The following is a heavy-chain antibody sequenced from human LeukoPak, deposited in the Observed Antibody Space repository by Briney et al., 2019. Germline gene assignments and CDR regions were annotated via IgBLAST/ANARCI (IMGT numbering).Heavy chain of an antibody. CDR1: GFNFNMFA. J-gene: IGHJ4*02. CDR3: AKEQRIRHCSEGVCMEGYYFDY. D-gene: IGHD2-8*01. CDR2: ISRGGGTT. Sequence: HPGGSLRLSCTGSGFNFNMFAMSWVRQAPGQGLEWVSGISRGGGTTNYADSVKGRFTISRDKSKNMVFLQMNSLRPEDTAVYYCAKEQRIRHCSEGVCMEGYYFDYWGQGSLVTVSS. V-gene: IGHV3-23*01.